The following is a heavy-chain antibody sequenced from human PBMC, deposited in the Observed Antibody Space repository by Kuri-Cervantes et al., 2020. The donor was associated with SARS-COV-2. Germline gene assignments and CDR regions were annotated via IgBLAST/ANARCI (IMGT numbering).Heavy chain of an antibody. J-gene: IGHJ4*02. CDR2: ISSGSTYI. V-gene: IGHV3-21*01. Sequence: GESLKISCAASGFTFSNYNMNWVRQAPGKGLEWVSSISSGSTYIYYADSVKGRFTISRDNAKNSLSLRLNSLRAEDTAVYYCARDLTPERYCSSTSCYTDYDFWSNYLVDYWGQGTLVTVSS. D-gene: IGHD2-2*02. CDR3: ARDLTPERYCSSTSCYTDYDFWSNYLVDY. CDR1: GFTFSNYN.